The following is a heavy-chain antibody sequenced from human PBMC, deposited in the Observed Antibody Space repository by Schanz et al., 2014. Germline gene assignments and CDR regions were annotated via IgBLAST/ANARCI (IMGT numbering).Heavy chain of an antibody. CDR3: AKVRYSSGWRGDYFDE. V-gene: IGHV3-30*04. Sequence: QVQLVESGGGVVQPGRSLRLSCAASGFTFSSYALHWVRQAPGKGLEWVAFVPFDGSQKFYADSVKGRFTISRDNSKNTLYLQMNSLRAEDTAVYYCAKVRYSSGWRGDYFDEWGQGTLVTVAS. CDR1: GFTFSSYA. CDR2: VPFDGSQK. D-gene: IGHD6-25*01. J-gene: IGHJ4*02.